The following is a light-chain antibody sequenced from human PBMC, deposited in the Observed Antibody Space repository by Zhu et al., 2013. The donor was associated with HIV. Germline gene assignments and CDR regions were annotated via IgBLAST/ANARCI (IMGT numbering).Light chain of an antibody. CDR3: QQYNNWPWT. CDR2: AAS. Sequence: DIVMTQSPATLSVSPGERVTLSCRASQSVSSNLAWYQQKPGQAPRLLIYAASTRATGIPTRFSGSGSGTEFTLTISSLQSEDFAVYYCQQYNNWPWTFGQGTKVEIK. V-gene: IGKV3-15*01. CDR1: QSVSSN. J-gene: IGKJ1*01.